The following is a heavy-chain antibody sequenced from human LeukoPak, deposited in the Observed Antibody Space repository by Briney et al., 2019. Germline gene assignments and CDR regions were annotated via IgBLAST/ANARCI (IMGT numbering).Heavy chain of an antibody. CDR3: ARGTVGAKY. J-gene: IGHJ4*02. CDR2: ISGSGTIT. CDR1: GFSFSSYA. D-gene: IGHD1-26*01. Sequence: PGGSLRLSCSAFGFSFSSYAMSWVRQAPGEGLEWVSLISGSGTITDYADSAKGRFTISRDNAKNSLYLQMNSLRVEDTAVYYCARGTVGAKYWGQGTVVIVSS. V-gene: IGHV3-23*01.